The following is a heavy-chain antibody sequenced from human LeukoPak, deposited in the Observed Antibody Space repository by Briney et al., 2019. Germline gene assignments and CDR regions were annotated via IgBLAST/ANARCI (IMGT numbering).Heavy chain of an antibody. CDR3: ARHTLVAASSFDY. J-gene: IGHJ4*02. D-gene: IGHD2-15*01. CDR1: GGSISSYY. Sequence: GSLRLSCTVSGGSISSYYWSWIRQPPGKGLESIGYIYYSGSTNYNPSLKSRVTISVDTSKNQFSLNLSSVTAADTAVYYCARHTLVAASSFDYWGRGTLVTVSS. CDR2: IYYSGST. V-gene: IGHV4-59*08.